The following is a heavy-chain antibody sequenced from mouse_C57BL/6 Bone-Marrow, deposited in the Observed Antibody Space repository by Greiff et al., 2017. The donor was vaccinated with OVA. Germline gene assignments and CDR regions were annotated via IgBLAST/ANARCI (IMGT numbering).Heavy chain of an antibody. V-gene: IGHV6-3*01. CDR2: IRLKSDNYAT. CDR3: TPYSSYDYYAMDY. J-gene: IGHJ4*01. CDR1: GFTFSNYW. D-gene: IGHD2-10*01. Sequence: EVKLMESGGGLVQPGGSMKLSCVASGFTFSNYWMNWVRQSPEKGLEWVAQIRLKSDNYATHYAESVKGRFTISRDDSKSSVYLQMNNLRAEDTGIYYCTPYSSYDYYAMDYWGQGTSVTVSS.